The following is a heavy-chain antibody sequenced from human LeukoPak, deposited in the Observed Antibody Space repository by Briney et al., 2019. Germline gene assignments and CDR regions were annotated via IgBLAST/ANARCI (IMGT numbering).Heavy chain of an antibody. CDR2: INHSGST. V-gene: IGHV4-34*01. J-gene: IGHJ5*02. CDR1: GGSFSGYY. Sequence: PSETLSLTCAVYGGSFSGYYWSWIRQPPGKGLEWIGEINHSGSTNYNPSLKSRVTISVDTSKNQFSLKLSSVTAADTAVYYCARGSARDGNWFDPWGQGTLVTVSS. CDR3: ARGSARDGNWFDP.